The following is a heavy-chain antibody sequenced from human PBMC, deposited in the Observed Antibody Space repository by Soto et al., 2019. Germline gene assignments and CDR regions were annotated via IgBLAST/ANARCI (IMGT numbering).Heavy chain of an antibody. D-gene: IGHD4-4*01. Sequence: EVQLVESGGGLVQPGGSLRLSCAASGFTFSSYWMSWVRQAPGKGLEWVANIKQDGSEKYYVDSVKGRFTISRDNAKNSLYLQMNSLRAEDTAVYYCAGGGDYTYYYGMDVWGQGTTVTVSS. CDR2: IKQDGSEK. CDR1: GFTFSSYW. V-gene: IGHV3-7*01. J-gene: IGHJ6*02. CDR3: AGGGDYTYYYGMDV.